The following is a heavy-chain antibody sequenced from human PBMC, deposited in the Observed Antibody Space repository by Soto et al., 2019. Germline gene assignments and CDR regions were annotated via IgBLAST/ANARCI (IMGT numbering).Heavy chain of an antibody. Sequence: QVQLVQSVAEVKKPGSSVKVSCKTSGVSFNNNGIGWVRQAPGHGLEWMGGVSPPFRTSNYARKFQGRISITADASTGTVNMELSSLTSEDTAQYYCARVLYYGSGRYSPYGMDVWGQGTTVTVSS. CDR1: GVSFNNNG. D-gene: IGHD3-10*01. J-gene: IGHJ6*02. CDR3: ARVLYYGSGRYSPYGMDV. V-gene: IGHV1-69*01. CDR2: VSPPFRTS.